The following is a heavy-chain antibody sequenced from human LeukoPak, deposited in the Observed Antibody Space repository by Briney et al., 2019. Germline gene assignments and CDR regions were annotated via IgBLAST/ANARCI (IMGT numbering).Heavy chain of an antibody. CDR1: GFTFDDYT. CDR3: AKGYSTSWYDHFDY. Sequence: PGGSLRLSCAASGFTFDDYTMNWVRQAPGKGLEWVSLISWDGGSTYYADSVKGRFTISRDNSNNSLYLQMNSLRTEDTAFYYCAKGYSTSWYDHFDYWGQGTLVTVSS. D-gene: IGHD6-13*01. V-gene: IGHV3-43*01. J-gene: IGHJ4*02. CDR2: ISWDGGST.